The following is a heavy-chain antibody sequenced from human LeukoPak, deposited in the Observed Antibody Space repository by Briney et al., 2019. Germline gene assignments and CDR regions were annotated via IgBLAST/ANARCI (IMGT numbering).Heavy chain of an antibody. D-gene: IGHD4-17*01. J-gene: IGHJ5*02. V-gene: IGHV3-66*01. CDR2: IYSGGST. Sequence: PGGSLRLSCSASGFTVSSDYMSWVRQAPGKGLAWLSVIYSGGSTYYADSVKGRFTISRDNSKNTVYLQMNSLRVEDTAVYYCARYLRFPYNWFDPWGQGTLVTVSS. CDR3: ARYLRFPYNWFDP. CDR1: GFTVSSDY.